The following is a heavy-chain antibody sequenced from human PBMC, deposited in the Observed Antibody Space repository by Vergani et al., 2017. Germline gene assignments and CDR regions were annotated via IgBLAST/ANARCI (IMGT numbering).Heavy chain of an antibody. J-gene: IGHJ5*02. Sequence: QVQLQESGPGLVKPSETLSLTCTVSGGSISSYYWGWIRQPPGKGLEWIGSIYYSGSTYYNPSLKSRVTISVDTSKNQFSLKLSSVTAADTAVYYCAKDRDSSGWYGGKGFDPWGQGTLVTVSS. D-gene: IGHD6-19*01. CDR2: IYYSGST. CDR3: AKDRDSSGWYGGKGFDP. V-gene: IGHV4-39*07. CDR1: GGSISSYY.